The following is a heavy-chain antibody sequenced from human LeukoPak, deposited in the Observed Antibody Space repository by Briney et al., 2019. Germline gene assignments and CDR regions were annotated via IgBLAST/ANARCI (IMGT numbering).Heavy chain of an antibody. CDR3: ASLIVVVPAAQGDYYYMDV. CDR1: GGSISSYY. J-gene: IGHJ6*03. Sequence: SETLSLTCTVSGGSISSYYWSWIRQPAGKGLEWIGRIYTSGSTNYNPSLKSRVTMSVDTSKNQFSLKLSSVTAADTAVYYCASLIVVVPAAQGDYYYMDVWGKGTTVTVSS. D-gene: IGHD2-2*01. CDR2: IYTSGST. V-gene: IGHV4-4*07.